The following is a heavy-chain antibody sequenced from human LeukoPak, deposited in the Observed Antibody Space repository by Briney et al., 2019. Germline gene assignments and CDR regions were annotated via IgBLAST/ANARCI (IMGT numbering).Heavy chain of an antibody. J-gene: IGHJ1*01. D-gene: IGHD2-2*01. CDR1: GFTFSSYS. CDR3: AREGDCSSTSCYPTYAEYFQH. Sequence: GGSLRLSCAASGFTFSSYSMNWVRQAPGKGLEWVSSISSSSSYIYYADSVKGRFTISRDNAKNSLYLQMNSLRAEDTAVYYCAREGDCSSTSCYPTYAEYFQHWGQGTLVTVSS. V-gene: IGHV3-21*01. CDR2: ISSSSSYI.